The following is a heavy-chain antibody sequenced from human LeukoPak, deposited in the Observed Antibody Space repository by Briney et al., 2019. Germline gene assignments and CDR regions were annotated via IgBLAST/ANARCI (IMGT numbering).Heavy chain of an antibody. CDR2: IYYSGST. Sequence: PSETLSLTCTVSGGSISSYYWSWIRQPPGKGLEWIGYIYYSGSTTYNPSPKSRVTISVDTSKNQFSLKLSSVTAADTAVYYCARDPGYDIKSWYYYGMDVWGKGTTVTVSS. CDR3: ARDPGYDIKSWYYYGMDV. CDR1: GGSISSYY. D-gene: IGHD3-9*01. J-gene: IGHJ6*04. V-gene: IGHV4-59*01.